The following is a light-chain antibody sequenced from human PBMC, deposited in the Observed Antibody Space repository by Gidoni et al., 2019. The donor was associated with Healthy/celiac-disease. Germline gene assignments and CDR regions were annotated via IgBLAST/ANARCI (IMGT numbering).Light chain of an antibody. J-gene: IGKJ2*01. CDR2: GAS. V-gene: IGKV3-15*01. Sequence: EIVMTQSPATLSVSPGERATRSCRASQSVSSNLAWYQQKPGQAPRLLIYGASTRATGIPARFSGSGSGTEFTLTISSLQSEDFAVYYCQQYNNLPYTFGQGTKLEIK. CDR1: QSVSSN. CDR3: QQYNNLPYT.